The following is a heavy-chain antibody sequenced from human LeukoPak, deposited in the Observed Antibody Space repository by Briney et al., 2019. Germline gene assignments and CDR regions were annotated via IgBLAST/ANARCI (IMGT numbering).Heavy chain of an antibody. CDR3: TTNKGYCSGGSCCDY. D-gene: IGHD2-15*01. CDR2: IKSKTDGGTT. V-gene: IGHV3-15*01. CDR1: GFTFSSYA. Sequence: GGSLRLSCAASGFTFSSYAMSWVRQAPGKGLEWVGRIKSKTDGGTTDYAAPVKGRFTISRDDSKNTLYLQMNSLKTEDTAVYYCTTNKGYCSGGSCCDYWGQGTLVTVSS. J-gene: IGHJ4*02.